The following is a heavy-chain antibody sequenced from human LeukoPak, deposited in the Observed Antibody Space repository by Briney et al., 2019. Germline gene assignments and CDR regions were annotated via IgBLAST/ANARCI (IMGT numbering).Heavy chain of an antibody. CDR3: TRERIAAHTHFDY. CDR2: IRSKAYGGTT. D-gene: IGHD6-13*01. Sequence: PGGSLRLSCTASGFTFGDYAMSWFRQAPGKGLEWVGFIRSKAYGGTTEYAASVKGRFTISRDDSKSIAYLQMNSLKTEDTAVYYCTRERIAAHTHFDYWGQGTLVTVSS. V-gene: IGHV3-49*03. CDR1: GFTFGDYA. J-gene: IGHJ4*02.